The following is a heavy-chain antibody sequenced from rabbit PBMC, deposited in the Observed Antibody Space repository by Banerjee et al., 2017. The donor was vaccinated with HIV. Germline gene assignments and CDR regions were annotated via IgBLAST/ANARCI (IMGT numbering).Heavy chain of an antibody. CDR1: GFSLSSYA. V-gene: IGHV1S39*01. CDR2: IYHSGST. J-gene: IGHJ4*01. D-gene: IGHD6-1*01. CDR3: ADDSDDDIYAMDL. Sequence: QEQLVESGGGLVQPGGSLKLSCKASGFSLSSYAMNWVRQAPGKGLEWIACIYHSGSTWYASWVNGRFTISKTSSTTVTLQMTSLTAADTATYFCADDSDDDIYAMDLWGPGTLVTVS.